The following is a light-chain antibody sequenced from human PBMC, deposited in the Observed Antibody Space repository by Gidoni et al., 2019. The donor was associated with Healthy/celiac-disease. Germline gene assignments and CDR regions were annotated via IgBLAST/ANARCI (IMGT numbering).Light chain of an antibody. J-gene: IGKJ1*01. V-gene: IGKV1-39*01. CDR1: QSISSY. Sequence: DLEMTQSPASLSASVGDRVTITCRASQSISSYLNWYQQKPGKAPKLLIYAASSLQSGVPSRFSGSGSATDFTLTISSLPPEDFATYYCQQSYSTPRTFXQXTKVEIK. CDR3: QQSYSTPRT. CDR2: AAS.